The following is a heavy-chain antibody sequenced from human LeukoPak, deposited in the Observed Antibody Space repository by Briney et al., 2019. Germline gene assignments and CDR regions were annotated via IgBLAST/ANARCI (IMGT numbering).Heavy chain of an antibody. CDR1: GYTFTSYY. J-gene: IGHJ4*02. V-gene: IGHV1-46*01. CDR3: ARDESSYYDSSGYPDY. CDR2: VNPSGGST. D-gene: IGHD3-22*01. Sequence: ASVKVSCKASGYTFTSYYMHWVRQAPGQGLEWMGIVNPSGGSTSYAQKFQGRVTMTRDTSTSTVYMELSSLRSEDTAVYYCARDESSYYDSSGYPDYWGQGTLVTVSS.